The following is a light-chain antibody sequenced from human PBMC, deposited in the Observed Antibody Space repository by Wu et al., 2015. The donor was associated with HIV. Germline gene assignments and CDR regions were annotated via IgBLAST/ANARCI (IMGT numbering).Light chain of an antibody. J-gene: IGKJ4*01. CDR1: QPVTSNY. CDR3: QQYGSSPLLT. Sequence: EIVLTQSPGTLSLSPGERATLSCRASQPVTSNYLAFYQQKPGQAPRLLIYGASSRATGIPDRFSGSGSVTDFTLTISRLEPEDFAVYYCQQYGSSPLLTFGGGTKVEIK. CDR2: GAS. V-gene: IGKV3-20*01.